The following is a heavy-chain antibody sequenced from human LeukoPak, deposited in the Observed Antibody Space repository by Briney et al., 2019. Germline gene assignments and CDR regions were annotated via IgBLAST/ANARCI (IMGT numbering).Heavy chain of an antibody. CDR1: GFTFSSYA. J-gene: IGHJ4*02. D-gene: IGHD6-13*01. V-gene: IGHV3-23*01. CDR3: AKDLRGSSWYVEDYFDY. CDR2: ISGSGGST. Sequence: GGSLRLSCAASGFTFSSYAMSWVRQAPGKGLEWVSAISGSGGSTYYADSVKGRFTISRDNSKNTLYLQMNSLRAEDSAVYYCAKDLRGSSWYVEDYFDYWGQGTPVTVSS.